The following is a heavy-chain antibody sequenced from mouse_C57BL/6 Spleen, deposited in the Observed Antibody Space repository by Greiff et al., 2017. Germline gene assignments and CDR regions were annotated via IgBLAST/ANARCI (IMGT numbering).Heavy chain of an antibody. J-gene: IGHJ2*01. CDR2: IHPSDSDT. V-gene: IGHV1-74*01. CDR1: GYTFTSYW. Sequence: QVQLQQPGAELVKPGASVKVSCKASGYTFTSYWMHWVKQRPGQGLEWIGRIHPSDSDTNYNQKFKGKATSTVDKSSSTAYMQLSSLTSEDSAVYYCAREPITTVVATDYWGQGTTLTVSS. CDR3: AREPITTVVATDY. D-gene: IGHD1-1*01.